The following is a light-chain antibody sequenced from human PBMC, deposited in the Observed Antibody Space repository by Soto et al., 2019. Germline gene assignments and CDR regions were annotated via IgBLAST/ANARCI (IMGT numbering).Light chain of an antibody. J-gene: IGKJ1*01. V-gene: IGKV3-20*01. CDR1: QSVSSYY. Sequence: EIVLTHSPGTLALSPCERATLSFSASQSVSSYYLAWYQQKPGQAPRLLIYAASSRATGIPDRFSGGGSGTDFTLTISRLEPEDFAVYYCQQCGSSPWTFGQGTKVDI. CDR2: AAS. CDR3: QQCGSSPWT.